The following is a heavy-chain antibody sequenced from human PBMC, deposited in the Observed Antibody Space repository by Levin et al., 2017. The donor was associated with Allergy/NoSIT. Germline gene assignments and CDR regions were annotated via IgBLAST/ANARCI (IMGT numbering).Heavy chain of an antibody. D-gene: IGHD3-16*01. CDR3: ARAGDDGKDMITAFDY. Sequence: GESLKISCAASGFTFSTYWMHWVRQAPGKGLVWVSRINGDGSIRRYADSVEGRFTISRDNAKNTVYLQMNSLRAEDTALYYCARAGDDGKDMITAFDYWGQGTVVTVSS. CDR2: INGDGSIR. J-gene: IGHJ4*02. V-gene: IGHV3-74*01. CDR1: GFTFSTYW.